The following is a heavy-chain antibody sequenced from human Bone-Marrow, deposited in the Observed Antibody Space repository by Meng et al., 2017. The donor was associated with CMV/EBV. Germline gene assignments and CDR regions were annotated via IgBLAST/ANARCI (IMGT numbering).Heavy chain of an antibody. V-gene: IGHV3-69-1*01. CDR3: ARAAADNYYYYGMDV. CDR2: ISSSSTI. Sequence: GGSLRLSCAASGFAFSSYWMSWVRQAPGKGLEWVSSISSSSTIYYADSVKGRFTISRDNSKNTLYLQMNSLRAEDTAVYYGARAAADNYYYYGMDVWGQGTTVTVSS. J-gene: IGHJ6*02. CDR1: GFAFSSYW. D-gene: IGHD6-13*01.